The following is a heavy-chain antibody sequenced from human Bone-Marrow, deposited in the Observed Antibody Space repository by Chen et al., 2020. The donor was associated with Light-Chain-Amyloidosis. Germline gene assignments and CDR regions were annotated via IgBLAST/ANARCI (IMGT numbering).Heavy chain of an antibody. V-gene: IGHV5-51*01. CDR1: GYTFPNYW. CDR3: ARRRDGYNFDY. Sequence: EXXLEQSGPEVKKPGESLKISCKGSGYTFPNYWIGWVRQRPGKGLEWMGVIYPDSSYARYSPXFGGQXXXXXXXXXXXXXXXXXXXXASDTAMYYCARRRDGYNFDYWGQGTLVTVSS. J-gene: IGHJ4*02. CDR2: IYPDSSYA. D-gene: IGHD2-21*01.